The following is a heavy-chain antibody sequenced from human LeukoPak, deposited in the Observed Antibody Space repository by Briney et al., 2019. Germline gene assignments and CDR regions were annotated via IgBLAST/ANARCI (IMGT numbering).Heavy chain of an antibody. Sequence: GGSLRLSCAASGFTFSDYYMSWVRQAQGKGLEWVSYISSSGSTIYYADSVKGRFTISRDNAKNSLYLQMNSLRAEDTAVYYCARFNMRYYDSSGIDYWGQGTLVTVSS. V-gene: IGHV3-11*04. CDR2: ISSSGSTI. CDR3: ARFNMRYYDSSGIDY. J-gene: IGHJ4*02. CDR1: GFTFSDYY. D-gene: IGHD3-22*01.